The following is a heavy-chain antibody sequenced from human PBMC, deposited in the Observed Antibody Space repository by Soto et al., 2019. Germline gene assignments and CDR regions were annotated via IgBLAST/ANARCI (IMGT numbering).Heavy chain of an antibody. J-gene: IGHJ5*02. CDR3: AKDLTRQLAYWLDP. D-gene: IGHD6-6*01. CDR1: GFSFTGYY. CDR2: INAHSVGT. Sequence: ASVKVSCKASGFSFTGYYIHWLRQAPGQGLEWMGWINAHSVGTEYAQKFQGRLTLTRDTSIATAYLTLTSLPSDDTALYYCAKDLTRQLAYWLDPWGQGTQVTVSS. V-gene: IGHV1-2*02.